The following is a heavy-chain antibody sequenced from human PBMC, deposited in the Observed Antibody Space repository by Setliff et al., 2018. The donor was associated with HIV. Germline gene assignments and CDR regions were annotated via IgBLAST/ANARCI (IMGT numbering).Heavy chain of an antibody. CDR2: ISQTRST. V-gene: IGHV4-34*01. D-gene: IGHD3-16*01. CDR3: ARGRLRTVTSLIKKRASYTWLDP. Sequence: LPETLSLTCAVYGGSFSGDYWVWIRQSPGKGLEWIGDISQTRSTNYDPSLKSRVTISLDTSKNQLSLKLTSVSAADTAVYYCARGRLRTVTSLIKKRASYTWLDPWGQGTLVTVSS. J-gene: IGHJ5*02. CDR1: GGSFSGDY.